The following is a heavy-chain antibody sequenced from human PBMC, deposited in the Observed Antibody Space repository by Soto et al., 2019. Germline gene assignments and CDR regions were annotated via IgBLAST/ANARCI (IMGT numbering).Heavy chain of an antibody. CDR1: GFTFDDYA. CDR3: ATYYCSSTSCYFGNYYYYMDV. Sequence: GGSLRLSCAASGFTFDDYAMHWVRQAPGKGLEWVSGISWNSGSIYYADSVKGRFTISRDNAKNSLYLQMNSLRAEDTAVYYCATYYCSSTSCYFGNYYYYMDVWGKGTTVTVSS. V-gene: IGHV3-9*01. D-gene: IGHD2-2*01. J-gene: IGHJ6*03. CDR2: ISWNSGSI.